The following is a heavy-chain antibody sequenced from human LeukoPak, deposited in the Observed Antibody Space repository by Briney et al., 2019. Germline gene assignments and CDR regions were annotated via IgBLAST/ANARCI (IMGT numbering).Heavy chain of an antibody. J-gene: IGHJ3*02. V-gene: IGHV3-53*01. CDR3: ASWVEVRGVISADAFDI. Sequence: GGSLRLSCAISGFTVSNNYMSWVRQPPGKGLEWVSVIYSGGSTYYADSVKGRFTISRDTSKNTLYLQMNSLRAEDTAVYYCASWVEVRGVISADAFDIWGQGTMVTVSS. CDR1: GFTVSNNY. D-gene: IGHD3-10*01. CDR2: IYSGGST.